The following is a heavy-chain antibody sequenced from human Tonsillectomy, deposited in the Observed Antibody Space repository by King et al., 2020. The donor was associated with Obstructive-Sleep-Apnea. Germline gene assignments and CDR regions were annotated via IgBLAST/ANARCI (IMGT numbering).Heavy chain of an antibody. D-gene: IGHD3-22*01. Sequence: VQLVESWGGLVQPGGSLRLSCAASGFTFSSYAMSWVRKAPGKGLDWGSPISGSCGSTCYADSVKGRFTISRDNSKNTLYLQMNSLRAEDTAVYYCAKERYYDSSGPFDYWGQGTLVTVSS. CDR2: ISGSCGST. J-gene: IGHJ4*02. CDR3: AKERYYDSSGPFDY. CDR1: GFTFSSYA. V-gene: IGHV3-23*04.